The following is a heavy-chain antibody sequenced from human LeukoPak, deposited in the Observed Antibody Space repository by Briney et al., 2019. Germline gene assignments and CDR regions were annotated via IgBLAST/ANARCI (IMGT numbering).Heavy chain of an antibody. V-gene: IGHV4-59*11. CDR1: DDSFSSHY. CDR3: ARDLVPVTKGFDI. J-gene: IGHJ3*02. D-gene: IGHD4-17*01. CDR2: ISYIGRT. Sequence: SETLSLTCAVSDDSFSSHYWTWIRQPPGKGLEWIGYISYIGRTNYNPSLKSRVTISIDTSKNQFSLKLTSVTAADTAVYYCARDLVPVTKGFDIWGQGTMVSVSS.